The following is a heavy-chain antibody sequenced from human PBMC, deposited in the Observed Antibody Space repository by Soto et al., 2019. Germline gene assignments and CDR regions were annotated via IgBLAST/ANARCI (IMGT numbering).Heavy chain of an antibody. Sequence: ASVKVSCKASGYSFTSYYLHWVRQAPGQGLEWMGVINPSGGSTTYAQQFQGRVTMTRDRSTSTVYMELSSLRSEDTAVYYCARDDIGFDYWGQGTLVTVSS. CDR3: ARDDIGFDY. J-gene: IGHJ4*02. D-gene: IGHD5-12*01. V-gene: IGHV1-46*01. CDR1: GYSFTSYY. CDR2: INPSGGST.